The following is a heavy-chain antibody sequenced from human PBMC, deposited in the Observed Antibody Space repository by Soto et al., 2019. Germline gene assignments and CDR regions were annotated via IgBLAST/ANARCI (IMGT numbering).Heavy chain of an antibody. Sequence: GGSLILSCTASGFTFNNYAMTWVRQAPGKGLEWVSGISGSGGSTYYADSVKGRFIISRDNSKNTLYLQMNSLRAEDTAVYYCTTVPLYSSSSYFDLWGRGTLVTVSS. J-gene: IGHJ2*01. V-gene: IGHV3-23*01. D-gene: IGHD6-6*01. CDR2: ISGSGGST. CDR3: TTVPLYSSSSYFDL. CDR1: GFTFNNYA.